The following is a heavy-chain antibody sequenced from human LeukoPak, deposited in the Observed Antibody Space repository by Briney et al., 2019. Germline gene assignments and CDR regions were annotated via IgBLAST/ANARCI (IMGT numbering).Heavy chain of an antibody. V-gene: IGHV4-59*01. Sequence: PSETLSLTCTVSGGSISSYYWSWIRQPPGKGLEWIGYIYYSGSTNYNPSLKSRVTISVDTSKNQFSLKLSSVTAADTAVYYCARTYSSGRGTVRSFDYWGQGTLVTVSS. CDR3: ARTYSSGRGTVRSFDY. D-gene: IGHD6-19*01. J-gene: IGHJ4*02. CDR2: IYYSGST. CDR1: GGSISSYY.